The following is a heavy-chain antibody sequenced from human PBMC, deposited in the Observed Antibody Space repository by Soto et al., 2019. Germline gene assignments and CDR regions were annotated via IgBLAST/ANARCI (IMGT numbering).Heavy chain of an antibody. CDR1: GYTFTGYY. V-gene: IGHV1-2*02. D-gene: IGHD3-16*01. J-gene: IGHJ5*02. Sequence: QVQLVQSGAEVKKPGASVKVSCKASGYTFTGYYMHWVRQAPGQGLEWMGWINPNSGGTNYAQKFQGRVTRARDTSIRTAYMELRRLSSDETAVSDCASDGGWLEAGGWFDPWGQGTLVTVSS. CDR3: ASDGGWLEAGGWFDP. CDR2: INPNSGGT.